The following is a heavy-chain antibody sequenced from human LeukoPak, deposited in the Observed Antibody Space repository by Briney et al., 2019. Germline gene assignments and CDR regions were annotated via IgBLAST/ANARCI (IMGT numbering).Heavy chain of an antibody. Sequence: QSGGSLRLSCAASAFDFSSHAMTWVRQAPGKGLEWVSAISISGSKRYYADSVKGRFTISRDNSKNTLYLQMGSLRAEDTAVYYCANEIRPNDYWGQGTLVTVSS. CDR3: ANEIRPNDY. J-gene: IGHJ4*02. V-gene: IGHV3-23*01. CDR1: AFDFSSHA. CDR2: ISISGSKR. D-gene: IGHD3-10*01.